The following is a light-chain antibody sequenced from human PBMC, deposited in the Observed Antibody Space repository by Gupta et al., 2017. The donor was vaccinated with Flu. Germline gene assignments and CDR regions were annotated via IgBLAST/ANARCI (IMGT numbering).Light chain of an antibody. Sequence: DIQMTQSPSSVSASVGDRVTITCRASQGISSWLAWYQQKPGKAPKLLIYAASSLQSGVPSRSTGSESGTAFTLTMRSMMPEDFATYYCHGANALGITCGGGTKVEIK. CDR3: HGANALGIT. CDR2: AAS. V-gene: IGKV1-12*01. J-gene: IGKJ4*01. CDR1: QGISSW.